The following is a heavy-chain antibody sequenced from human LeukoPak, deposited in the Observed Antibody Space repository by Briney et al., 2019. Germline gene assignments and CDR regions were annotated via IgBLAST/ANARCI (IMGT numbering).Heavy chain of an antibody. Sequence: ASVKVSCKASGYTLTGYYMHWVRQAPGQGLEWMGWINPNSGGTNYAQKFQGRVTMTRDTSISTAYMELSGLRSDDTAVYYCARAAKIVVVPAASSGYWGQGTLVTVSS. V-gene: IGHV1-2*02. CDR1: GYTLTGYY. CDR3: ARAAKIVVVPAASSGY. CDR2: INPNSGGT. D-gene: IGHD2-2*01. J-gene: IGHJ4*02.